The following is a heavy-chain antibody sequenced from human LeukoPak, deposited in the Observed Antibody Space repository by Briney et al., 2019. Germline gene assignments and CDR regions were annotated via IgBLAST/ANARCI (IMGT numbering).Heavy chain of an antibody. Sequence: PGGSLRLSCAASGFTFSSYWMSWVRQAPGKGLEWVANINQDGSETYYVESVEGRFTISRDNAKNSLYLEMNRLRAEDTAVYYCARERIVGATRRYFDYWGQGTLVTVSS. CDR2: INQDGSET. J-gene: IGHJ4*02. CDR3: ARERIVGATRRYFDY. CDR1: GFTFSSYW. D-gene: IGHD1-26*01. V-gene: IGHV3-7*01.